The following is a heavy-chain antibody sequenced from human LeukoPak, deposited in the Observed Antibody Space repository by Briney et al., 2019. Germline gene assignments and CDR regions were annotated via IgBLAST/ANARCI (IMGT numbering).Heavy chain of an antibody. Sequence: ASVMVSCKASGYTFRDFYIHWVRQAPGQGLEYVGWITPKSGDTYSPQRFQGRVTMTRDASISTAYMELSSLRSDDTAVYFCARVRLADERAWAYWGQGTLVTVSS. CDR3: ARVRLADERAWAY. CDR1: GYTFRDFY. D-gene: IGHD3-3*02. J-gene: IGHJ4*02. V-gene: IGHV1-2*02. CDR2: ITPKSGDT.